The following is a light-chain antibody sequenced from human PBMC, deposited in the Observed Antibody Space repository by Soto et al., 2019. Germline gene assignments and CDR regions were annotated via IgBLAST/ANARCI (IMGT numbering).Light chain of an antibody. CDR1: QSVSRK. V-gene: IGKV3-11*01. CDR2: GAF. J-gene: IGKJ5*01. Sequence: EVLMTQSPATLSVSPGERATLSCRASQSVSRKLAWYQQTRGQPPRLLIYGAFNRAAGIPARFSGSGSGTDFTLTISSLEPEDSAVYYCQQRNIWPPVTFGQGTRLEIK. CDR3: QQRNIWPPVT.